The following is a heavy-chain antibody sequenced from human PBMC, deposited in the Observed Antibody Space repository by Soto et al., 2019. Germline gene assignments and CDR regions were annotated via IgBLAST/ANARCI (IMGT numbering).Heavy chain of an antibody. CDR1: GDSISSSNW. V-gene: IGHV4-4*02. CDR2: IYHSGST. Sequence: SETLSLTCAVSGDSISSSNWWSWVRQPPGKGLEWIGEIYHSGSTNYNPSLKSRVTISVDKSKNQFSLNLNSVTAADTAVYYCARHSGSHYIDYFNYWGQGALVTVSS. D-gene: IGHD1-26*01. CDR3: ARHSGSHYIDYFNY. J-gene: IGHJ4*02.